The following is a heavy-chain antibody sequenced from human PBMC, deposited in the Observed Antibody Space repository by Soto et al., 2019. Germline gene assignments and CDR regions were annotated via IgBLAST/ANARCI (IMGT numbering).Heavy chain of an antibody. J-gene: IGHJ4*02. CDR3: AKDTHPLYYDSSGYYFDY. D-gene: IGHD3-22*01. CDR2: ISYDGSNK. CDR1: GFTFSSYG. Sequence: QVQLVESGGGVVQPGRSLRLSCAASGFTFSSYGMHWVRQAPGKGLEWVAVISYDGSNKYYADSVKGRFTISRDNSKNTLYLQMNSLRAEDTAVYYCAKDTHPLYYDSSGYYFDYWGQGTLVTVSS. V-gene: IGHV3-30*18.